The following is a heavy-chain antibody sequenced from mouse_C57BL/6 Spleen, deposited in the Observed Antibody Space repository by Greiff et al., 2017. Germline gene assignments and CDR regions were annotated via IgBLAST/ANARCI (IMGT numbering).Heavy chain of an antibody. J-gene: IGHJ3*01. Sequence: EVQLVESGGGLVKPGGSLKLSCAASGFTFSSYAMSWVRQTPEKRLEWVATISDGGSYTYYPDNVKGRFTISRDNAKNNLYLQMSNLKSEDTAMYYCARGKVWFAYWGQGTLVTVSA. V-gene: IGHV5-4*01. CDR3: ARGKVWFAY. CDR2: ISDGGSYT. CDR1: GFTFSSYA.